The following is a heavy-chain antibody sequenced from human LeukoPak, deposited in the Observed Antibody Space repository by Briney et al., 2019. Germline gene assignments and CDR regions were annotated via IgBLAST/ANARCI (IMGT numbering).Heavy chain of an antibody. D-gene: IGHD3-22*01. CDR3: ARKGDYYDSSGYYLGVAFDI. CDR1: GGFISSYY. CDR2: IYYSGST. J-gene: IGHJ3*02. V-gene: IGHV4-59*12. Sequence: SETLSLTCTVSGGFISSYYWSWIRQPPGKGLEWIGYIYYSGSTNYNPSLKSRVTISVDTSKNQFSLKLSSVTAADTAVYYCARKGDYYDSSGYYLGVAFDIWGQGTMVTVSS.